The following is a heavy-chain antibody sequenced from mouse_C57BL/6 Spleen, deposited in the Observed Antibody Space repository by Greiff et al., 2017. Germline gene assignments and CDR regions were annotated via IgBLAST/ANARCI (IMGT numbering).Heavy chain of an antibody. CDR3: ARPHYYEYFDY. CDR2: ISSGSSTI. Sequence: EVKLVESGGGLVKPGGSLKLSCAASGFTFSDYGMHWVRQAPEKGLEWVAYISSGSSTIYYADTVKGRFTISRDKAKNTLFLQMTSLGSEDTAMYYCARPHYYEYFDYWGQGTTLTVSS. CDR1: GFTFSDYG. V-gene: IGHV5-17*01. D-gene: IGHD1-2*01. J-gene: IGHJ2*01.